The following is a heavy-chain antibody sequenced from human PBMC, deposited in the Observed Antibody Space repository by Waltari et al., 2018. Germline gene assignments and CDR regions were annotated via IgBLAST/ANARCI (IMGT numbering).Heavy chain of an antibody. V-gene: IGHV3-48*01. J-gene: IGHJ6*02. Sequence: EVQLVESGGGLVQPGGSLRPYCAASGFTFSSYSMNWVRQAPGKGLEWVSYISTDIISIYYADSVKGRFTISRDNAKNSVYLQMNSLRAEDTAVYYCARAPDGMDVWGQGTTVTVSS. CDR2: ISTDIISI. CDR1: GFTFSSYS. CDR3: ARAPDGMDV.